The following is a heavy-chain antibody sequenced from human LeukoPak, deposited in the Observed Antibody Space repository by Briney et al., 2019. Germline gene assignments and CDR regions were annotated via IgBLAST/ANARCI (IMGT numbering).Heavy chain of an antibody. CDR2: ISAEGDIQ. V-gene: IGHV3-30-3*01. J-gene: IGHJ4*02. Sequence: GGSLRLSCAATGFRFSSYDMHWVRQAPGKGLEWVAAISAEGDIQIYLDSVMGRFTISRDNSKNTLYLQMNSLRAEDTAVYYCARAQLNSSGSRAAFDYWGQGTLVTVSS. CDR3: ARAQLNSSGSRAAFDY. D-gene: IGHD3-22*01. CDR1: GFRFSSYD.